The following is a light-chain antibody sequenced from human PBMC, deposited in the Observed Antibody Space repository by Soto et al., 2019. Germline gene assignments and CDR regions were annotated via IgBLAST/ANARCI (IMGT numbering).Light chain of an antibody. J-gene: IGKJ3*01. Sequence: DIQMTQSPSSLSASVGDRVTITCQASQDIHQYLNWYQQKPGKPPNLLIYGASTLETGVPSRFSGRGSGTYFTFTISTLQPEDIATYYCQQHEDFPLTFGPGTTGDI. CDR2: GAS. CDR1: QDIHQY. V-gene: IGKV1-33*01. CDR3: QQHEDFPLT.